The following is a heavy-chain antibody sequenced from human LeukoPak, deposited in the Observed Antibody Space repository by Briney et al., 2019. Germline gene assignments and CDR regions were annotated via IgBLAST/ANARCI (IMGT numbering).Heavy chain of an antibody. Sequence: GGSLRLSCAASGFTFDDYAMHWVRQAPGKGLEWVSGITWNSDSIDYADSVKGRFTISRDNAKNSLYLQMNSLRAEDTAMYYCARVVESYHDYWGQGTLVTVSS. CDR2: ITWNSDSI. D-gene: IGHD1-26*01. CDR3: ARVVESYHDY. V-gene: IGHV3-9*01. J-gene: IGHJ4*02. CDR1: GFTFDDYA.